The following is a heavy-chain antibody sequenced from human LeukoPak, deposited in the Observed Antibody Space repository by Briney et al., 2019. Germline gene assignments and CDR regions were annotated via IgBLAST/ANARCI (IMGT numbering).Heavy chain of an antibody. V-gene: IGHV3-7*01. D-gene: IGHD6-19*01. Sequence: GWCLRLSCAASGFTFSSYWMSWVRHAPGKGLEGVANIKQDGSEKYYVDSVKGRFTISRDNAKNSLYLQMNSLNAADTAVYYCARDGIAVADYWGQGTLVTVSS. CDR1: GFTFSSYW. J-gene: IGHJ4*02. CDR2: IKQDGSEK. CDR3: ARDGIAVADY.